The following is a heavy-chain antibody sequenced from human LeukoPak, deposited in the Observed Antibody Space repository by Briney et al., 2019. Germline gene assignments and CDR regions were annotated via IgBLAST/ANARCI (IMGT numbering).Heavy chain of an antibody. CDR3: ARGGDGYNLGYFDY. D-gene: IGHD5-12*01. V-gene: IGHV4-59*01. J-gene: IGHJ4*02. Sequence: SETLSLTCTVSGGSISSYYWSWIRQPPGKGLEWIGYIYYSGSTNYNPSLKSRVTISVDTSKNQFSLKLSSVTAADTAVYYCARGGDGYNLGYFDYWGQGTLVTVSS. CDR1: GGSISSYY. CDR2: IYYSGST.